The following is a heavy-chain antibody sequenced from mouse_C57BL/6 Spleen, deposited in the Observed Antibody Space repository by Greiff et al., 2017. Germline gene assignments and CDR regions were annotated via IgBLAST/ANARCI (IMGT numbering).Heavy chain of an antibody. V-gene: IGHV5-4*03. D-gene: IGHD2-4*01. CDR2: ISDGGSYT. J-gene: IGHJ2*01. Sequence: EVKVVESGGGLVKPGGSLKLSCAASGFTFSSYAMSWVRQTPEKRLEWVATISDGGSYTYYPDNVKGRFTISRDNAKNNLYLQMSHLKSEDTAMYYCARGDYGRDFDYWGQGTTLTVSS. CDR3: ARGDYGRDFDY. CDR1: GFTFSSYA.